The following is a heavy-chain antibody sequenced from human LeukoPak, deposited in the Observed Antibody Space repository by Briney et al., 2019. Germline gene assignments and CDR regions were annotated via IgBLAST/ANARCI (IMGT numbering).Heavy chain of an antibody. Sequence: GASVKVSCKASGYTFTGYYMHWVRQAPGQGLEWMGWINPNSGGTNYAQKFQGRVTMTRDTSISTAYMELSRLRSDDTAVYYCARGSPPMTVLGWFDPWGQGTLVTVSS. V-gene: IGHV1-2*02. CDR1: GYTFTGYY. J-gene: IGHJ5*02. CDR3: ARGSPPMTVLGWFDP. CDR2: INPNSGGT. D-gene: IGHD1-1*01.